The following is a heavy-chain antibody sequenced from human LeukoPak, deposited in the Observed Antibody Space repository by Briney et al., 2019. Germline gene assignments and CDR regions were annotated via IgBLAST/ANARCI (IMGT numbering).Heavy chain of an antibody. CDR3: ARDQGPRGGGDGSWFDP. CDR2: ISYDGSNK. Sequence: GGSLRLSCAASGFTFSSYAMHWVRQAPGKGLEWVAVISYDGSNKYYADSVKGRFTISRDNSKNTLYLQMNSLRAEDTAVYYCARDQGPRGGGDGSWFDPWGQGTLVTVSS. D-gene: IGHD2-21*02. V-gene: IGHV3-30-3*01. J-gene: IGHJ5*02. CDR1: GFTFSSYA.